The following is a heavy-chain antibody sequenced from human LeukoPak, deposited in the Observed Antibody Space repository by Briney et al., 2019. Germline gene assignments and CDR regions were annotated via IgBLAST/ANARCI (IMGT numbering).Heavy chain of an antibody. J-gene: IGHJ3*02. CDR1: GFTFSSYG. CDR2: ISGSGSST. Sequence: GGSLRLSCAASGFTFSSYGMSWVRQAPGKGLEWVSLISGSGSSTYYADSVKGRFTISRDNSKNTLYLQMNSLRAEDTAVYYCTKVLYGDFDAFDMWGQGTKVTVSS. CDR3: TKVLYGDFDAFDM. V-gene: IGHV3-23*01. D-gene: IGHD4-17*01.